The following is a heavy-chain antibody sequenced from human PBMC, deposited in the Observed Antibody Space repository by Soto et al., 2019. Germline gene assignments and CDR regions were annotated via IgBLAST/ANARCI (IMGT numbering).Heavy chain of an antibody. Sequence: QVQLVQSGAEVKKPGSSVKVSCKASGGTFSSYAITWVRQAPGQGLEWMGGIIPIFGTANYAQKFQARVTITAXVSXSXGYMEHSRLRSEDTAVYYCARDRGPSSGYYPFWFDPWGQGTLVTVSS. CDR3: ARDRGPSSGYYPFWFDP. V-gene: IGHV1-69*12. D-gene: IGHD3-22*01. CDR2: IIPIFGTA. CDR1: GGTFSSYA. J-gene: IGHJ5*02.